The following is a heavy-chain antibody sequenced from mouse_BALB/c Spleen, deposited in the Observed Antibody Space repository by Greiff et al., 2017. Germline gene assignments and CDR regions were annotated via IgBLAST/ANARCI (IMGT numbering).Heavy chain of an antibody. CDR2: IDPENGNT. Sequence: VQLQQSGAELVRPGALVKLSCKASGFNIKDYYMHWVKQRPEQGLEWIGWIDPENGNTIYDPKFQGKASITADTSSNTAYLQLSSLTSEDTAVYYCASNCSWFAYWGQGTLVTVSA. V-gene: IGHV14-1*02. J-gene: IGHJ3*01. D-gene: IGHD4-1*01. CDR3: ASNCSWFAY. CDR1: GFNIKDYY.